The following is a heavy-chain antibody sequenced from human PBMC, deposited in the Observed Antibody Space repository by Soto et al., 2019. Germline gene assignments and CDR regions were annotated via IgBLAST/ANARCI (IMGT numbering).Heavy chain of an antibody. Sequence: QLQLQESGSGLVKPSQTLSLTCAVSGGSISSGGYSWSWIRQPPGKGLEWLGYIYHSGSTYYNPSSKSRVTISVDRSNNQFSLKLSSVTAADTAVYYCAREPITYDSSGYHRYFDYWGQGTLVTVSS. CDR3: AREPITYDSSGYHRYFDY. J-gene: IGHJ4*02. D-gene: IGHD3-22*01. CDR1: GGSISSGGYS. V-gene: IGHV4-30-2*01. CDR2: IYHSGST.